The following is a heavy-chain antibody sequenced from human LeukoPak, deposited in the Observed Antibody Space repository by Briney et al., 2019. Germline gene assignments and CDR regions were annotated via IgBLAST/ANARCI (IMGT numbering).Heavy chain of an antibody. CDR1: GYTFTSYY. V-gene: IGHV1-46*01. D-gene: IGHD6-13*01. CDR2: INPSGGST. J-gene: IGHJ5*02. CDR3: ARDYTVAAAGKWVLWFDP. Sequence: ASVKVSCKASGYTFTSYYMHCVRQAPGQGLEWMGIINPSGGSTSYAQKFQGRVTMTRDTSTSTVYIERSSLRSEDTAVYYCARDYTVAAAGKWVLWFDPWGQGTLVSVSS.